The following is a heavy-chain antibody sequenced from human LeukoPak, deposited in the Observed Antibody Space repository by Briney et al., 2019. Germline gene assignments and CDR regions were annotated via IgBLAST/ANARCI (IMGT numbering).Heavy chain of an antibody. V-gene: IGHV4-34*01. D-gene: IGHD2-21*02. CDR1: GGSFSGYY. J-gene: IGHJ3*01. Sequence: PSETLSLTCAVYGGSFSGYYWSWIRQPPGKGLEWIGEINHSGSTNYNPSLKSRVTISVDTSQNQFSLKLSSVTAADTAVYYCARGRVTPGAFDVWGQGTMVTVSS. CDR2: INHSGST. CDR3: ARGRVTPGAFDV.